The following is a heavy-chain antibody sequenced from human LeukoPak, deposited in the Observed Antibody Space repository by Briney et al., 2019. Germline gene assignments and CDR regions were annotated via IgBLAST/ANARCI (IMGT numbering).Heavy chain of an antibody. CDR2: IYYSGGT. CDR3: ARHPNCGGSCYWFDP. CDR1: GGSISSSNYY. V-gene: IGHV4-39*01. J-gene: IGHJ5*02. D-gene: IGHD2-15*01. Sequence: SETLSLTCTVSGGSISSSNYYWVWIRQPPGKGLEWIGSIYYSGGTYYNPSLKSRVTISVDTSKNQFSLKLSSVTAADTAVCYCARHPNCGGSCYWFDPWGQGTLVTVSS.